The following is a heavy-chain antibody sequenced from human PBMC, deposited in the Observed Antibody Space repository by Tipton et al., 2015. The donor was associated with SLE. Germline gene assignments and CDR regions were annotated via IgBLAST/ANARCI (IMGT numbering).Heavy chain of an antibody. J-gene: IGHJ4*02. Sequence: SLRLSCAASGFTFSSYAMSWVRQAPGKGLEWVSAISGSGGSTYYADAVKGRFTISRDNSKNTLYLQMNSLRAEDTAVYYCAKDVIAAAGTWYFDYWGQGTLVTVSS. CDR3: AKDVIAAAGTWYFDY. CDR1: GFTFSSYA. D-gene: IGHD6-13*01. CDR2: ISGSGGST. V-gene: IGHV3-23*01.